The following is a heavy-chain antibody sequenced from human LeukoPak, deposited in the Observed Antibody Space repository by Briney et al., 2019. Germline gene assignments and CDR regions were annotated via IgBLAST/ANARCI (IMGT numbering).Heavy chain of an antibody. CDR3: AREPSPYYDSSGYYYNY. J-gene: IGHJ4*02. D-gene: IGHD3-22*01. V-gene: IGHV1-18*01. Sequence: ASVKVSCKASGYTFTSYGISWVRQAPGQGLEWMGWISAYNGNTNYAQKLQGRVTMTTDTSTSTAYMELRSLRSDDTAVYHCAREPSPYYDSSGYYYNYWGQGTLVTVSS. CDR1: GYTFTSYG. CDR2: ISAYNGNT.